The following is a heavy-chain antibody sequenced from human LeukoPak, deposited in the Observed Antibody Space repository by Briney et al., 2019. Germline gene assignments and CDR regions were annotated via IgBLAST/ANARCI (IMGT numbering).Heavy chain of an antibody. V-gene: IGHV3-66*01. Sequence: GGCLRLSCAASGFTISSSYMSWVRQVPGKGLEWVSCIYGADTIYYADFVKDRFTISRDSNWNILYLQMNSLRADDTAVYYCARGARGGYFDYWGQGTL. D-gene: IGHD2-15*01. J-gene: IGHJ4*02. CDR2: IYGADTI. CDR3: ARGARGGYFDY. CDR1: GFTISSSY.